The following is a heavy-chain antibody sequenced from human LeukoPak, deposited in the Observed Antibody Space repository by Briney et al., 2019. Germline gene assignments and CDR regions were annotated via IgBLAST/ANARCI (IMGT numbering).Heavy chain of an antibody. CDR1: GVTFSSYA. Sequence: PGGSLRLSCAASGVTFSSYAMSWVRQAPAQGLEWVSASSGNGGSTYYADSVKGRFTISRDNSKNTLYLQMNSLRAEDTAVYYCAKDASGARYYCYYGMDVWGQGTTVTVSS. J-gene: IGHJ6*02. CDR3: AKDASGARYYCYYGMDV. D-gene: IGHD1-1*01. CDR2: SSGNGGST. V-gene: IGHV3-23*01.